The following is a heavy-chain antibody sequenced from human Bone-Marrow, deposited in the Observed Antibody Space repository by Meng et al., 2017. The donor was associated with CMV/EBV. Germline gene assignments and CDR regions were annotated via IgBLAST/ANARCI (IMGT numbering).Heavy chain of an antibody. Sequence: GGSLRLSCAASGFTFSSYGMHWVRQAPGKGLEWVAVIWYDGSNKYYADSVKGRFTISRDNSKNTLYLQMNSLRAEDTAVYYCAKDYGGHENWYFDLWGRGTLATDPS. J-gene: IGHJ2*01. CDR1: GFTFSSYG. CDR3: AKDYGGHENWYFDL. D-gene: IGHD4-23*01. V-gene: IGHV3-33*06. CDR2: IWYDGSNK.